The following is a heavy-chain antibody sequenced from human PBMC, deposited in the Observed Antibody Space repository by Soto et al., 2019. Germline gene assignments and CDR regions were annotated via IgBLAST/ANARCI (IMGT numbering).Heavy chain of an antibody. CDR1: GGTFSSYT. J-gene: IGHJ6*03. CDR2: IIPILGIA. V-gene: IGHV1-69*04. CDR3: ARDDNRYCSGGSCNIYYYYYMDV. Sequence: GASVKVSCKASGGTFSSYTISWVRQAPGQGLEWMGRIIPILGIANYAQKFQGRVTITADKSTSTAYMELSSLRSEDTAVYYCARDDNRYCSGGSCNIYYYYYMDVWGKGTTVTVSS. D-gene: IGHD2-15*01.